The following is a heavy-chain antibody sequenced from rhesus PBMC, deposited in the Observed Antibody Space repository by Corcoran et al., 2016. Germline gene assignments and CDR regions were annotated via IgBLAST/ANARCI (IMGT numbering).Heavy chain of an antibody. Sequence: QVQLQESGPGLVKPSETLSLTCTVSGASISSNWWSWIRQPPGKGLELIGEINGNSASTNYHPSLKSRVTISKDASKNQFSLKLSSVTAADTAVYYCARDKGGEFDYWGQGVLVTVSS. V-gene: IGHV4-80*01. J-gene: IGHJ4*01. D-gene: IGHD1-44*01. CDR3: ARDKGGEFDY. CDR1: GASISSNW. CDR2: INGNSAST.